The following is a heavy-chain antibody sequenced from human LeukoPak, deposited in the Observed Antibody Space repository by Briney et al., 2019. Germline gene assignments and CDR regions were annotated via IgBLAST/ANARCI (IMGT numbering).Heavy chain of an antibody. V-gene: IGHV4-4*02. D-gene: IGHD5-18*01. CDR3: ARGPRGYSYGDY. CDR2: IYHSGST. Sequence: PSGTLSLTCAVSGGSISSSNWWSWVRQPPGKGLEWTGEIYHSGSTNYNPSLKSRVTISVDTSKNQFSLKLSSVTAADTAVYYCARGPRGYSYGDYWGQGTLVTVSS. J-gene: IGHJ4*02. CDR1: GGSISSSNW.